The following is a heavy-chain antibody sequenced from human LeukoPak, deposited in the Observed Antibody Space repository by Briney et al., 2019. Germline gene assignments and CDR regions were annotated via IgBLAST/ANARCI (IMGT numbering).Heavy chain of an antibody. V-gene: IGHV4-4*02. CDR1: GDSISSNKW. CDR2: VYHSGST. J-gene: IGHJ5*02. D-gene: IGHD5-12*01. Sequence: PSGTLSLTCTVSGDSISSNKWWSWVRQPPEKGLEWIGEVYHSGSTNYNPSLKSRVTISVDTSKNQFSLRLRSVTAADTALYYCARVYSGWSFAPWGQGTLVTVSS. CDR3: ARVYSGWSFAP.